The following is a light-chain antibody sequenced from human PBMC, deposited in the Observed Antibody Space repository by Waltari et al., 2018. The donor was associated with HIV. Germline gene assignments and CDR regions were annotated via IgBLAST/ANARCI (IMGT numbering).Light chain of an antibody. CDR2: RNN. CDR1: SSNIGDNS. CDR3: AAWDDTLSGPNVV. J-gene: IGLJ2*01. Sequence: QSVLTQPPSASGTPGQRVTISCSGSSSNIGDNSVYWYQQFPGTAPKLLIYRNNQRPSGVPDRFSGSKSGTSASLAISGLRSEDEADYYCAAWDDTLSGPNVVFGGGTKLTVL. V-gene: IGLV1-47*01.